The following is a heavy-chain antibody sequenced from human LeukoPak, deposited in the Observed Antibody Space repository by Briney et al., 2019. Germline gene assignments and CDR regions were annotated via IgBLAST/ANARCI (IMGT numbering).Heavy chain of an antibody. CDR1: GFAFSSYS. CDR3: ARGSISIAVAADAFDI. Sequence: GGSLRLSCAASGFAFSSYSMNWVRQAPGKGLEWVSSMSSSSKYIYYADSVKGRFTISRDNAKNSLFLQMNSLRAEDTAVYYCARGSISIAVAADAFDIWGQGTMVTVSS. D-gene: IGHD6-19*01. J-gene: IGHJ3*02. CDR2: MSSSSKYI. V-gene: IGHV3-21*01.